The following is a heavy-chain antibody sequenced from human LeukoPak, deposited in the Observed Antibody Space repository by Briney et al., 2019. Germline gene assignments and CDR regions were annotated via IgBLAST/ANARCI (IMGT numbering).Heavy chain of an antibody. D-gene: IGHD3-22*01. V-gene: IGHV3-15*01. Sequence: GGSLRLSCVASGFTFTKAWMSWVRQAPGKGLEWIARIKDGGGTTDYAAPVKGRFTISRDNSKNTLYLQMNSLRAEDTAVYYCARDSIGAAFDIWGQGTMVTVSS. CDR3: ARDSIGAAFDI. CDR1: GFTFTKAW. CDR2: IKDGGGTT. J-gene: IGHJ3*02.